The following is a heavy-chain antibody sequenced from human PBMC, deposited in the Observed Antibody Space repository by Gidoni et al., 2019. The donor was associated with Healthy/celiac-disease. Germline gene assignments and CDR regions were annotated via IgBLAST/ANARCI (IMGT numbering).Heavy chain of an antibody. CDR3: ARVRGNAGL. D-gene: IGHD2-15*01. V-gene: IGHV1-2*02. CDR1: GYTFIGYY. CDR2: ISPNSGGT. J-gene: IGHJ4*02. Sequence: QVHLVQSGAEVKKPGASVKVSCKASGYTFIGYYIHWGRQAPGQGLEWMGWISPNSGGTKYAQKFQGRVTMTRDTSISTAYMELSRLRSDDTAIYYCARVRGNAGLWGQGTLVTVSS.